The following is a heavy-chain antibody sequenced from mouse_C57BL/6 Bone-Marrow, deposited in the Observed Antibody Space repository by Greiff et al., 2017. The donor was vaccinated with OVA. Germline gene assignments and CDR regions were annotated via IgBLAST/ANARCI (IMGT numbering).Heavy chain of an antibody. V-gene: IGHV1-59*01. CDR1: GYTFTSYW. J-gene: IGHJ2*01. CDR2: IDPSDSYT. CDR3: ARRYYGSRDFDY. Sequence: QVQLQQPGAELVRPGTSVKLSCKASGYTFTSYWMHWVKQRPGQGLEWIGVIDPSDSYTNYNQKFKGKATLTVDTSPSTAYMQLSSLTSEDSAVYYCARRYYGSRDFDYWGQGTTLTVSS. D-gene: IGHD1-1*01.